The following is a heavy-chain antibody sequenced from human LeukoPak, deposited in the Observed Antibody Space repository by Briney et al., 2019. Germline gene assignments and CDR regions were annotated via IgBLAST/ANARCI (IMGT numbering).Heavy chain of an antibody. J-gene: IGHJ5*02. Sequence: PGGSLRLSCAASGFTFSSYGMHWVRQAPGKGLEWVAFIRYDGSIKYYADSVKGRFTISRDNSKNTLYLQMNSLRAEDTAVYYCAKDSLVVVAAKGPYNWFDPWGQGTLVTVSS. CDR1: GFTFSSYG. D-gene: IGHD2-15*01. V-gene: IGHV3-30*02. CDR3: AKDSLVVVAAKGPYNWFDP. CDR2: IRYDGSIK.